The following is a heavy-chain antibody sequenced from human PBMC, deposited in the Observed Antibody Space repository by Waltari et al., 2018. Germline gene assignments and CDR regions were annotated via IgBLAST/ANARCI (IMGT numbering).Heavy chain of an antibody. CDR3: AKDPIVLMVYAIPDAFDI. CDR1: GFTFSSYA. J-gene: IGHJ3*02. D-gene: IGHD2-8*01. V-gene: IGHV3-23*01. Sequence: EVQLLESGGGLVQPGGSLRLSCAASGFTFSSYAMSWVRQAPGKGLEWVSAISGSGGSTYYADSVKGRFTISRDNSKNTLYLQMNSLRAEDTAVYYCAKDPIVLMVYAIPDAFDIWGQGTMVTVSS. CDR2: ISGSGGST.